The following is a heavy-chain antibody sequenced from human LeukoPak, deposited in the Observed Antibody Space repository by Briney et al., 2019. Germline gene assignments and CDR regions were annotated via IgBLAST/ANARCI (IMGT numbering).Heavy chain of an antibody. D-gene: IGHD3-10*01. CDR2: ISSSSSTI. J-gene: IGHJ3*02. V-gene: IGHV3-48*01. Sequence: GGSLRLSCAASGFTFSSYSMNWVRQAPGKGLEWVSYISSSSSTIYYADSVKGRFTISRDNAKNSLYLQMNSLRAEDTAVYYCASAVLLWFGELLAFDIWGQGTMVTVSS. CDR3: ASAVLLWFGELLAFDI. CDR1: GFTFSSYS.